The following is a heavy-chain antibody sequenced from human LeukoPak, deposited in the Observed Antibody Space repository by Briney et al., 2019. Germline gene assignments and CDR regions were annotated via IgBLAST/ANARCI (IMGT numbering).Heavy chain of an antibody. CDR1: GHTFTGYY. J-gene: IGHJ6*02. D-gene: IGHD3-10*01. CDR2: INPNSGGT. Sequence: VASVKVSCKASGHTFTGYYMHWVRQAPGQGLEWMGWINPNSGGTNYAQKFQGRVTMTRDTSISTAYMELSRLRSDDTAVYYCASGKITMVRGAYYYYGMDVWGQGTTVTVSS. CDR3: ASGKITMVRGAYYYYGMDV. V-gene: IGHV1-2*02.